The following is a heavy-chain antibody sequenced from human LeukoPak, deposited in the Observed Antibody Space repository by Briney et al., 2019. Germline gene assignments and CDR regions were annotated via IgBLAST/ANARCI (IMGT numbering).Heavy chain of an antibody. CDR2: INPSGGST. CDR1: GYTFTSYY. CDR3: ARDRLPLDYGDYYFDY. J-gene: IGHJ4*02. Sequence: ASAKVSCKASGYTFTSYYMHWVRQAPGQGLEWMGIINPSGGSTSYAQKFQGRVTMTRDTSTSTVYMELSSLRSEDTAVYYCARDRLPLDYGDYYFDYWGQGTLVTVSS. V-gene: IGHV1-46*01. D-gene: IGHD4-17*01.